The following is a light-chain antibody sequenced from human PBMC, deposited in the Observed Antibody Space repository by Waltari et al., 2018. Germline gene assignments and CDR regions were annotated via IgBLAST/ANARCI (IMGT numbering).Light chain of an antibody. Sequence: QSVLTQPPSASGTPGQRVTLSCSGSYSNIGRNAVNWYQQLPEAAPKLLIYIVNQRPSGGPDRCSGSKSGTSASLAISGLQSEEEAVYHGATWDDSLNAWVFGGGTKVTVL. CDR2: IVN. CDR1: YSNIGRNA. CDR3: ATWDDSLNAWV. J-gene: IGLJ3*02. V-gene: IGLV1-44*01.